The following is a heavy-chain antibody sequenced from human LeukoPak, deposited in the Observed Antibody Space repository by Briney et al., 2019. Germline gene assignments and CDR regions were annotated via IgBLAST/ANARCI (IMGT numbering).Heavy chain of an antibody. CDR1: GYTFTGYY. J-gene: IGHJ6*03. Sequence: ASVKVSCKASGYTFTGYYFHWVRQAPGQGLEWMAWINPNTAGTNYAQKFLGRVTLTWDTSISTAYLEVTGLTSDDTAVYYCATSDGDHKAGHCYYMRVWGKGTSVTVSS. V-gene: IGHV1-2*02. D-gene: IGHD1-14*01. CDR2: INPNTAGT. CDR3: ATSDGDHKAGHCYYMRV.